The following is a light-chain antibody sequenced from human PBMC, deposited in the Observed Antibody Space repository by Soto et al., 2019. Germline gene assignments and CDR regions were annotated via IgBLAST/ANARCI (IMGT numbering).Light chain of an antibody. J-gene: IGKJ2*01. CDR1: QSVSSTF. Sequence: EIVLTQSPGTLSLSPGERATLSCRTSQSVSSTFLAWYQHKPGQAPRLLIYGASNRATGIPDRFSGSESGTEFTLTISRLEPEDFAVYYCQQYGSSPTFGQGTRLEIK. CDR2: GAS. V-gene: IGKV3-20*01. CDR3: QQYGSSPT.